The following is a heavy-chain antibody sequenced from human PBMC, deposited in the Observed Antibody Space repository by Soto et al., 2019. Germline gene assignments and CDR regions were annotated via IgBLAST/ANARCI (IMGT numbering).Heavy chain of an antibody. J-gene: IGHJ6*02. D-gene: IGHD1-7*01. CDR2: IYYSGST. Sequence: PSETLSLTCTVSGGSISSYYWSWIRQPPGKGLEWIGYIYYSGSTNYNPSLKSRVTISVDTSKNQFSLKLSSVTAADTAVYYCARDLGITGTTGPYYYYYGMDVWGQGTTVTVSS. CDR3: ARDLGITGTTGPYYYYYGMDV. CDR1: GGSISSYY. V-gene: IGHV4-59*01.